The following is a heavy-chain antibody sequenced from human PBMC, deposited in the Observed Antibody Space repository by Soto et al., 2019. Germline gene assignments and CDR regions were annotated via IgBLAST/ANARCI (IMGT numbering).Heavy chain of an antibody. CDR2: IGTSGTNI. CDR1: GFTFSDYY. CDR3: AKGGFSNYGTVDH. Sequence: QVPLVESGGGLVQPGGSLTLSCAASGFTFSDYYMTWIRQAPGKGLEWVSYIGTSGTNIYYADSVRGRFTISRDNARNSLYLQMNSLKAEDTAVYYCAKGGFSNYGTVDHWGQGTLVTVSS. V-gene: IGHV3-11*01. D-gene: IGHD4-4*01. J-gene: IGHJ4*02.